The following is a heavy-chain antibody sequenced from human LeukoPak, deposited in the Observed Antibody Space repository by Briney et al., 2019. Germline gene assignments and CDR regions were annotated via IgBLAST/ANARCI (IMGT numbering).Heavy chain of an antibody. J-gene: IGHJ4*02. CDR2: ISSSGTDI. CDR3: ARDSSPGRIDCSGGSCYGWV. D-gene: IGHD2-15*01. Sequence: PGGSLRLSCAASGFIFSNYYMSWIRQAPGKGLEWVAYISSSGTDIYYADSVKGRFTISRDNAKNSLYLQMNSLRAEDTAVYYCARDSSPGRIDCSGGSCYGWVWGQGTLVTVSS. V-gene: IGHV3-11*04. CDR1: GFIFSNYY.